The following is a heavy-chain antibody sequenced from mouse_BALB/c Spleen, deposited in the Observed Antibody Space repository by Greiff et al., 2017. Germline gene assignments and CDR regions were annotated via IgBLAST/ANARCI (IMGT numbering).Heavy chain of an antibody. CDR1: GYTFTSYW. CDR2: INPSTGYT. D-gene: IGHD2-4*01. CDR3: ARGDYDPGNYFDY. Sequence: QVQLQQSGAELAKPGASVKMSCKASGYTFTSYWMHWVKQRPGQGLEWIGYINPSTGYTEYNQKFKDKATLTADKSSSTAYMQLSSLTSEDSAVYYCARGDYDPGNYFDYWGQGTTLTVSS. V-gene: IGHV1-7*01. J-gene: IGHJ2*01.